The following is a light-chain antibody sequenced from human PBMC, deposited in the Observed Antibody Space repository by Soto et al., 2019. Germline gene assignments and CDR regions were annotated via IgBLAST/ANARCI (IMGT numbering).Light chain of an antibody. J-gene: IGLJ2*01. V-gene: IGLV1-44*01. CDR3: AAWDDSLNGVV. CDR1: SSNIGSNT. Sequence: QSVLTQPPSTSGTPGQRVTLSCSGSSSNIGSNTVNWYQQLPGTAPKLLIYTTNERPTGVPARFSGSKSGTSASLAISGLQSEDEADYYCAAWDDSLNGVVFGGGTKVTVL. CDR2: TTN.